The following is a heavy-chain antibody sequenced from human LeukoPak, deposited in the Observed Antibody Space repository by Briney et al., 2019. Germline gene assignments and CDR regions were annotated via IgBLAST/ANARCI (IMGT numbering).Heavy chain of an antibody. CDR3: ARDMPNPRIPYSSSWYGPLDY. Sequence: SETLSLTCAVYGGSFSSYYWSWIRQPAGKGLEWIGRIYTSGSTNYNPSLKSRVTMSVDTSKNQFSLKLSSVTAADTAVYYCARDMPNPRIPYSSSWYGPLDYWGQGTLVTVSS. CDR1: GGSFSSYY. D-gene: IGHD6-13*01. V-gene: IGHV4-4*07. J-gene: IGHJ4*02. CDR2: IYTSGST.